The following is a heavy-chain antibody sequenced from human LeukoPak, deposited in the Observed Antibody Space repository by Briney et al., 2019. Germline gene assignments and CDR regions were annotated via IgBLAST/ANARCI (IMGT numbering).Heavy chain of an antibody. D-gene: IGHD4-17*01. Sequence: GGSLRLSCEASGFIFSDYYMNWIRQAPGKGLEWVSSVSSSGNIIQYADSVKGRFTISRDNAKDALCLQMNSLRVDDTAVYFCARSGNYGDFDHWGQGTLVTVSS. CDR3: ARSGNYGDFDH. V-gene: IGHV3-11*01. CDR2: VSSSGNII. J-gene: IGHJ4*02. CDR1: GFIFSDYY.